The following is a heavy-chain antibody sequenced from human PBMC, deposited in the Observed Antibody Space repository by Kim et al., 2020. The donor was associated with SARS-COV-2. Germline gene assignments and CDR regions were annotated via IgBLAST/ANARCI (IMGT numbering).Heavy chain of an antibody. CDR3: ASDGRGLYYNMDV. CDR2: MYYSGST. CDR1: GGSISSYY. Sequence: SETLSLTCTVSGGSISSYYWSWIRQPPGKGLEWIGYMYYSGSTNYNPSLKSRVTISVDTSKNQFSLKLSSVTAADTAVYYCASDGRGLYYNMDVWGQGTTVTVSS. V-gene: IGHV4-59*01. J-gene: IGHJ6*02.